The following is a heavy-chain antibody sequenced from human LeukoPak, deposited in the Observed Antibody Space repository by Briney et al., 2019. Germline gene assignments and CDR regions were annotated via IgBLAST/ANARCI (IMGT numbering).Heavy chain of an antibody. CDR3: ARPVVVVAAGDDAFDI. Sequence: ASVRVSCKASGDNFSSYVFTWVRQAPGQGLEWMGRIIPILDVANFAQKFQGRVTITADKSTSTAYIELSSLRSEDTAVYYCARPVVVVAAGDDAFDIWGQGTMVTVSS. D-gene: IGHD2-15*01. CDR2: IIPILDVA. CDR1: GDNFSSYV. V-gene: IGHV1-69*04. J-gene: IGHJ3*02.